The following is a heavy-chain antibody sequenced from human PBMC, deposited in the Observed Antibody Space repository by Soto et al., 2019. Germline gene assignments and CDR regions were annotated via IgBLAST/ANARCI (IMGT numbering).Heavy chain of an antibody. CDR3: ARGQEGVVATH. V-gene: IGHV4-34*01. D-gene: IGHD5-12*01. CDR2: VKDGGHT. CDR1: GGSLSGYY. Sequence: QVQLQQWGAGLLKPSETLSLNCAVTGGSLSGYYWSWIRQPPGKGLEWIGEVKDGGHTNYSPSLRGRLTISSDTSNNHFSLRLNSVTAADTGVYYCARGQEGVVATHWDQGSLVTVSS. J-gene: IGHJ4*02.